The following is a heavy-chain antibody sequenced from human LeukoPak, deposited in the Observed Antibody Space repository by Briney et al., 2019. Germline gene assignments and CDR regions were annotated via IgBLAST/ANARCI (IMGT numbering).Heavy chain of an antibody. CDR1: GYTFTGYY. CDR3: ARAYSSGWSAPYYYYGMDV. CDR2: INPNSGGT. J-gene: IGHJ6*02. V-gene: IGHV1-2*02. D-gene: IGHD6-19*01. Sequence: ASVKVSCKASGYTFTGYYMHWVRQAPGQGLEWMGWINPNSGGTNHAQKFQGRVTMTRDTSISTAYMELSRLRSDDTAVYYCARAYSSGWSAPYYYYGMDVWGQGTTVTVSS.